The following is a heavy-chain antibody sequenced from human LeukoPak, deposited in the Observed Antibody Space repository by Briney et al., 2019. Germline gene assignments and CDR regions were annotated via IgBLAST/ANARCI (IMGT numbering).Heavy chain of an antibody. Sequence: LPGGSLKLSCAASGSTFSGSAMHWVRQASGKGLEWVGRIRSKANSYATAYAASVKGRFTISRDDSKNTAYLQMNSLKTEDTAVYYCTYDYPGRYWGQGTLVTVSS. CDR1: GSTFSGSA. CDR3: TYDYPGRY. V-gene: IGHV3-73*01. D-gene: IGHD5-12*01. J-gene: IGHJ4*02. CDR2: IRSKANSYAT.